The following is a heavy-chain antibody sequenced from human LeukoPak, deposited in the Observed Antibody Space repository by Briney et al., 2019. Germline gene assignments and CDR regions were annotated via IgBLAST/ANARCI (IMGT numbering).Heavy chain of an antibody. J-gene: IGHJ4*02. CDR2: IVGSSST. D-gene: IGHD6-13*01. CDR3: ARIGAGSSRDY. V-gene: IGHV3-21*01. CDR1: GFTFSSYS. Sequence: NPGGSLRLSCAASGFTFSSYSMNWVRQAPGKGLEWVSSIVGSSSTYYADSLKGRFTISRDNAKNSLYLQMNSLRAEDTAVYYCARIGAGSSRDYWGQGTLVTVSS.